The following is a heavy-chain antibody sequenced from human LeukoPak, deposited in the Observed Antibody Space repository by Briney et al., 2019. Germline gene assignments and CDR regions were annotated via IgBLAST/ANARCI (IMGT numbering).Heavy chain of an antibody. J-gene: IGHJ4*02. Sequence: SETLSLTCTVSGGSISSGSYYWSWIRQPAGKGLEWIGRIYTSGSTNYNPSLKSRVTISVDTSKNQFSLKLSSVTVADTAVYYCARGGLRYFDWLLYPYYFDYWGQGTLVTVSS. D-gene: IGHD3-9*01. CDR2: IYTSGST. CDR3: ARGGLRYFDWLLYPYYFDY. V-gene: IGHV4-61*02. CDR1: GGSISSGSYY.